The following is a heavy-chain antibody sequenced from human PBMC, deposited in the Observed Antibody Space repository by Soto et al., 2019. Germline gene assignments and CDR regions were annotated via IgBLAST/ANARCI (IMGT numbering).Heavy chain of an antibody. J-gene: IGHJ4*02. Sequence: VHLVESGGGLVQPGGSLRLSCAASGFTFSSYYMHWVRQAPGKGLVRVSRINSAGSRTAYADSVKGRFTIARDNAKNTLYLQMNNLRAEETAVYYCAASIAAGGGGWGQGTLVTVSS. CDR1: GFTFSSYY. D-gene: IGHD6-13*01. CDR3: AASIAAGGGG. CDR2: INSAGSRT. V-gene: IGHV3-74*01.